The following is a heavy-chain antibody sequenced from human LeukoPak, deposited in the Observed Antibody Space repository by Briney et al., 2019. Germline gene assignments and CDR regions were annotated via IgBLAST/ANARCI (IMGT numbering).Heavy chain of an antibody. D-gene: IGHD3-22*01. J-gene: IGHJ4*02. Sequence: SETLSLTCTVSGGSISSYYWSWIRQPPGKGLEWIGYIYYSGSTSYNPSLKSRVTISVDTSKNQFSLKLSSVTAADTAVYYCAREDYDRRIDYWGQGTLVTVSS. V-gene: IGHV4-59*01. CDR1: GGSISSYY. CDR3: AREDYDRRIDY. CDR2: IYYSGST.